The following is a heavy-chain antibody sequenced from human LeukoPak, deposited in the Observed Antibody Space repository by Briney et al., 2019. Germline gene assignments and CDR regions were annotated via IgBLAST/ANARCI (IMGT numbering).Heavy chain of an antibody. CDR3: TRPESYYYGSGSHPNWFDP. CDR2: IYYSGST. Sequence: PSETLSLTCTVSGGSISSSSYYWGWIRQPPGKGPEWIGSIYYSGSTYYNPSLKSRVTISVDTSKNQFSLELSSVTAADTAVYYCTRPESYYYGSGSHPNWFDPWGQGTLVTVSS. V-gene: IGHV4-39*01. J-gene: IGHJ5*02. D-gene: IGHD3-10*01. CDR1: GGSISSSSYY.